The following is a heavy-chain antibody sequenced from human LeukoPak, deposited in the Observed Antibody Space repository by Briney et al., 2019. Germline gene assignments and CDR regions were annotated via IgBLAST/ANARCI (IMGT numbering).Heavy chain of an antibody. D-gene: IGHD6-6*01. CDR2: VYTSGGT. V-gene: IGHV4-4*09. CDR1: GDSISSYY. J-gene: IGHJ4*02. Sequence: SETLSLTCTVSGDSISSYYWSWIRQPPGKGLEWIGYVYTSGGTNYIPSLKGRVTISIDTSKNQFSLKLSSVTAADSAVYYCARLTRLSTSPDRYYLDYWGQGTLVTVSS. CDR3: ARLTRLSTSPDRYYLDY.